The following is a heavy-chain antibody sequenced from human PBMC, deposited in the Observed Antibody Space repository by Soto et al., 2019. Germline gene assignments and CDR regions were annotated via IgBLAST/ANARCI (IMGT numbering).Heavy chain of an antibody. CDR2: ISTTGST. J-gene: IGHJ4*02. D-gene: IGHD2-15*01. CDR3: AKVNVVVVAATFEYEYYFDY. V-gene: IGHV3-53*01. Sequence: AGSLRLSCVASGFSVSNNYMSWVRQPPGRGLEWVSAISTTGSTYYAGSVKGRSTISRDISTNPLSLEVNSLRAADTAVYYCAKVNVVVVAATFEYEYYFDYWGQGTLVTVSS. CDR1: GFSVSNNY.